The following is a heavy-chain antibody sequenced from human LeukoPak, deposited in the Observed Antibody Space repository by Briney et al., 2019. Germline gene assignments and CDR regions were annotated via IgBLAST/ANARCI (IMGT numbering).Heavy chain of an antibody. D-gene: IGHD4-17*01. V-gene: IGHV4-30-2*01. Sequence: WVRQMPGKGLEWIGYIYHSGSTYYNPPLKSRVTISVDRSKNQFSLKLSSVTAADTAVYYCARAPHDYGDPRHFDYWGQGTLVTVSS. CDR3: ARAPHDYGDPRHFDY. CDR2: IYHSGST. J-gene: IGHJ4*02.